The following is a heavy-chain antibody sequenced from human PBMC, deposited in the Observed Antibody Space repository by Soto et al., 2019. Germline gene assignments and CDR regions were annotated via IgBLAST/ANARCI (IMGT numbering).Heavy chain of an antibody. V-gene: IGHV4-59*01. J-gene: IGHJ6*02. CDR3: ARGDPLLWFGEKVYYGMDV. Sequence: EPLAGNYTGSGGSMSSYYWSWIRQQPGKGLEWIGYIYYSGSTNYNPSLKSRVTISVDTSKNQFSLKLSSVTAADTAVYYCARGDPLLWFGEKVYYGMDVWGQGTTVTVSS. CDR2: IYYSGST. D-gene: IGHD3-10*01. CDR1: GGSMSSYY.